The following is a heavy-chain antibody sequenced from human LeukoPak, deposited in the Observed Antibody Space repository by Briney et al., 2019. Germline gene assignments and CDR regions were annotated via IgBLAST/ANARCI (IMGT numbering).Heavy chain of an antibody. V-gene: IGHV1-18*01. CDR3: ARDHHAPPSGSFSYY. CDR1: GYTFTRHV. Sequence: GASVKVSCKASGYTFTRHVISWVRQAPGQGLEWMGWISAYNGDTNYAQQLQGRVTMTTDTSTSTAYMELRSLRSEDTAVYYCARDHHAPPSGSFSYYWGQKTPGTVSS. D-gene: IGHD1-26*01. J-gene: IGHJ4*02. CDR2: ISAYNGDT.